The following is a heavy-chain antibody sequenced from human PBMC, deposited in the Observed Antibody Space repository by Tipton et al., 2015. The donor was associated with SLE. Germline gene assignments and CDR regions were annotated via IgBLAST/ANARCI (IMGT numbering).Heavy chain of an antibody. CDR3: AKDQFMSLDYFGLDV. CDR2: IWFDGTKE. CDR1: GFTFSSYG. Sequence: RSLRLSCAASGFTFSSYGMHWVRQAPGKGLEWVALIWFDGTKEYYADSVKGRFTISRDSSKNTLYLQMSSLRVEDTAVYYCAKDQFMSLDYFGLDVWGQGTTVTVSS. D-gene: IGHD3-10*01. V-gene: IGHV3-30*18. J-gene: IGHJ6*02.